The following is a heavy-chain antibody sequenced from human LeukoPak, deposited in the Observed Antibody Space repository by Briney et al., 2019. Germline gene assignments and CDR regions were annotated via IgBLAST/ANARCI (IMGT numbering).Heavy chain of an antibody. CDR3: ARGTREGWKTTYYFDY. V-gene: IGHV3-66*01. D-gene: IGHD1-7*01. Sequence: GSLRLSCAASGFTVSSNYMSWVRQAPGKGLEWVSVIYSGGSTYYADSVKGRFTISRDNSKNTLYLQMNSLRAEDTAVYYCARGTREGWKTTYYFDYWGQGTLVTVSS. CDR2: IYSGGST. J-gene: IGHJ4*02. CDR1: GFTVSSNY.